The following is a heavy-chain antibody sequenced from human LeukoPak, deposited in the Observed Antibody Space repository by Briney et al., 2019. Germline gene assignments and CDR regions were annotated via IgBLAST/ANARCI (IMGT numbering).Heavy chain of an antibody. CDR1: GVSVISSY. J-gene: IGHJ4*02. CDR3: ARHNGVSYLDY. D-gene: IGHD2-8*01. Sequence: PSETLSLTCTVSGVSVISSYWSWVRQPPGKGLEYIGFIHHSGDTKYNPSLKSRVTMSVDTSKSQFSLRLSSVTAADSAVYYCARHNGVSYLDYWAQGTLVTVPS. V-gene: IGHV4-59*02. CDR2: IHHSGDT.